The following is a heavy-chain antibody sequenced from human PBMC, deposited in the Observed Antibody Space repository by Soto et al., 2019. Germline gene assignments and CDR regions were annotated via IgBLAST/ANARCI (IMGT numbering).Heavy chain of an antibody. V-gene: IGHV1-8*01. CDR2: MNPNSGNT. D-gene: IGHD6-6*01. J-gene: IGHJ1*01. CDR1: GYTFTSYD. Sequence: ASVKVSCKASGYTFTSYDINWVRQATGQGLEWMGWMNPNSGNTGYAQKFQGRVTMTRNTSISTAYMELSSLRSEDTAVYYCALLIAARPDEYFQHWGQGTLVTVSS. CDR3: ALLIAARPDEYFQH.